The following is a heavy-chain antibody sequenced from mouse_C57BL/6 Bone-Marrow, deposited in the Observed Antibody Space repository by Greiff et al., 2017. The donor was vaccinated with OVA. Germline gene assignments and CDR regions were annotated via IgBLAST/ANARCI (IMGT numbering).Heavy chain of an antibody. V-gene: IGHV1-15*01. CDR3: TVYDGYRYYAMDY. CDR1: GYTFTDYE. Sequence: VQLQQSGAELVRPGASVTLSCKASGYTFTDYEMHWVKQTPVHGLEWIGAIDPETGGTAYNQKFKGKAILTADKSSSTAYMELRSLTSEDSAVYYCTVYDGYRYYAMDYWGQGTSVTVSS. CDR2: IDPETGGT. D-gene: IGHD2-3*01. J-gene: IGHJ4*01.